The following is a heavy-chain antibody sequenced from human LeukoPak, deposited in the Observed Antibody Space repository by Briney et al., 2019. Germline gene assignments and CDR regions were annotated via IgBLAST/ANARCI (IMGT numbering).Heavy chain of an antibody. D-gene: IGHD6-13*01. CDR2: IYYSGST. CDR3: AGGLAAAGFDY. J-gene: IGHJ4*02. CDR1: GGSISSYY. V-gene: IGHV4-59*01. Sequence: SETLSLTCTVSGGSISSYYWSWIRQPPGKGLEWIGYIYYSGSTNYNPSLKSRVTISVDTSKNQFSLKLSSVIAADTAVYYCAGGLAAAGFDYWGQGTLVTVSS.